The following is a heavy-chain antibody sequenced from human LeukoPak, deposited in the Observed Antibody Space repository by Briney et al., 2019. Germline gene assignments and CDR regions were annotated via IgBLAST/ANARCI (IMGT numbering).Heavy chain of an antibody. Sequence: SETLSLTCTVSGGSISSYYWSWIRQPPGKGLEWIGSIYYSGSTYYNPSLKSRVTISVDTSKNQFSLKLSSVTAADTAVYYCARDKHYDFWSGYTSYWYFDLWGRGTLVTVSS. J-gene: IGHJ2*01. CDR3: ARDKHYDFWSGYTSYWYFDL. V-gene: IGHV4-39*07. CDR1: GGSISSYY. D-gene: IGHD3-3*01. CDR2: IYYSGST.